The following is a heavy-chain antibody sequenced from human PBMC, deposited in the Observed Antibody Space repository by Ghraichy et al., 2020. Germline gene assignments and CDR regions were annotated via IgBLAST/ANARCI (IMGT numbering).Heavy chain of an antibody. CDR3: ARSNSMVRGFVIDYYGLDV. J-gene: IGHJ6*02. V-gene: IGHV3-64*02. D-gene: IGHD3-10*01. CDR1: GFTFSKYP. CDR2: ITGDGGST. Sequence: GGSLRLSCAASGFTFSKYPMHWVRQAPGKGLEDVSVITGDGGSTYYADSVKGRFTISRDNSKNTLYLQMGSLRAEDMAVYFCARSNSMVRGFVIDYYGLDVWGQGTTVTVSS.